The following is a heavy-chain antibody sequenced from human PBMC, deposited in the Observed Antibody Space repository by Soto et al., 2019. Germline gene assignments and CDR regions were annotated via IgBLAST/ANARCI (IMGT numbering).Heavy chain of an antibody. CDR3: SKVSVGDPGRFAY. CDR1: GFTFSNYA. D-gene: IGHD1-26*01. J-gene: IGHJ4*02. V-gene: IGHV3-23*01. Sequence: GGSLILSCAGSGFTFSNYAMSWVRQAPGKGLAWVSAISGSGGSTYYADSVKGRFTISRDNSKNTLYLQMNSLRAEDTALYYCSKVSVGDPGRFAYWGQRSLVTVSS. CDR2: ISGSGGST.